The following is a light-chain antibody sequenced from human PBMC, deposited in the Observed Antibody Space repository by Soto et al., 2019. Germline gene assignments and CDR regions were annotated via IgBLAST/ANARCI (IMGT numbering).Light chain of an antibody. J-gene: IGKJ1*01. V-gene: IGKV1-27*01. CDR1: QGIDNY. CDR2: VAS. CDR3: KKYNTAPWT. Sequence: DIQMTQSPPSLSASVGDRVTITCRASQGIDNYLAWYQQKPGKGPKLLIYVASTLQSGVPSRFSGSGSGTDFTLTISSLQPEDVATYYCKKYNTAPWTFGQGTRVEIK.